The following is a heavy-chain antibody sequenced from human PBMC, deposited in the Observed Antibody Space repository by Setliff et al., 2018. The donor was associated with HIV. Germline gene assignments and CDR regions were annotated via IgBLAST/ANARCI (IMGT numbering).Heavy chain of an antibody. CDR3: ARVGWFDP. V-gene: IGHV4-38-2*01. J-gene: IGHJ5*02. Sequence: SETLSLTCAVSGYSISNDYYWGWIRQPPGKGLEWIGSISYSGSTNYNPSIKSRVTISVDTSKNQFSLKLSSVTAADTAVYYCARVGWFDPWGQGTLVTVSS. CDR2: ISYSGST. D-gene: IGHD1-26*01. CDR1: GYSISNDYY.